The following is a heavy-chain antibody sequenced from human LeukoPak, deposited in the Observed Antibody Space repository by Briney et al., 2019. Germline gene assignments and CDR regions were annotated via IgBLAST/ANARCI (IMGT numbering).Heavy chain of an antibody. Sequence: GGSLRLSCAASGFTFSSYSMNWVRQAPGKGLEWVSSISSSSSYIYYADSVKGRFTISRDNAKNSLYLQMNSLRAEDTAVYYCARDYDSSGYYPHPHFDYWGQGTLVTVSS. CDR2: ISSSSSYI. CDR3: ARDYDSSGYYPHPHFDY. D-gene: IGHD3-22*01. J-gene: IGHJ4*02. CDR1: GFTFSSYS. V-gene: IGHV3-21*01.